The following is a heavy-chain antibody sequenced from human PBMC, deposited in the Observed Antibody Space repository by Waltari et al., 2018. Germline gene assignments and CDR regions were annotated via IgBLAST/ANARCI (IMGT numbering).Heavy chain of an antibody. CDR1: GGSISGSGWY. CDR3: ARGYGSGSHLYYYYYMDV. CDR2: VYYSGRT. V-gene: IGHV4-39*07. D-gene: IGHD3-10*01. Sequence: QLQLQESGPGLVKPSETLSPTCTVSGGSISGSGWYWGWIRQTPGKGLEWIGSVYYSGRTYYNPSLKSRVTISVDTFKNHFSLKLNSVTAADTAVYYCARGYGSGSHLYYYYYMDVWGKGTTVTISS. J-gene: IGHJ6*03.